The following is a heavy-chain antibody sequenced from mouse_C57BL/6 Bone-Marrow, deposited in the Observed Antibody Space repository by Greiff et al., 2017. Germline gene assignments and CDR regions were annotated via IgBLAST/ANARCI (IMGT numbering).Heavy chain of an antibody. J-gene: IGHJ3*01. CDR2: IYPGGGYT. D-gene: IGHD1-1*01. Sequence: QVQLQQSGAELVRPGTSVKMSCKASGYTFTNYWIGWAKQRPGHGLEWIGDIYPGGGYTNYNEKFKGKATLTADKSSSTAYMQFSSLTSEDSAIYYCARSEYYGSISFAYWGQGTLVTVSA. CDR3: ARSEYYGSISFAY. CDR1: GYTFTNYW. V-gene: IGHV1-63*01.